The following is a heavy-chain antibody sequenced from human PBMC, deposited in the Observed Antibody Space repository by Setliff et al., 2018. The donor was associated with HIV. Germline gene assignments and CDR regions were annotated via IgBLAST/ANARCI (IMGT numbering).Heavy chain of an antibody. CDR2: FDPEDDET. Sequence: ASVKVSCKVSGYSLTELSIHWVRQAPGEGLEWMGGFDPEDDETVYAQKFQGRVTMTEDTSTDTAYMELSSLTSEDTAVYYCAKDPANKVVPGVEYFQHWGQGTLVTVSS. D-gene: IGHD7-27*01. V-gene: IGHV1-24*01. CDR3: AKDPANKVVPGVEYFQH. J-gene: IGHJ1*01. CDR1: GYSLTELS.